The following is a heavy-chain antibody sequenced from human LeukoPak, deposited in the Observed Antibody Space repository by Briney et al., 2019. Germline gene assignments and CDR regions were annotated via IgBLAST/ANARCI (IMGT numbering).Heavy chain of an antibody. D-gene: IGHD2-2*01. CDR2: ISGSGGST. Sequence: GGSLRLSCAASGFTFSSCATSWVRQAPGKGLEWVSAISGSGGSTYYADSVRGRFTISRDNSKNTLYLQMSSLRADDTAVYYCAKDRCLTATCYVDYWGQGTLVTVSS. J-gene: IGHJ4*02. CDR1: GFTFSSCA. V-gene: IGHV3-23*01. CDR3: AKDRCLTATCYVDY.